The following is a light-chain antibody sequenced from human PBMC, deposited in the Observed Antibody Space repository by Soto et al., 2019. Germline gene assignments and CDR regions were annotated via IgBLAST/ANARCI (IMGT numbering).Light chain of an antibody. Sequence: DIQMTRSPSSLSASVGDRVTITCRASQSISSYLNWYQEKPGKAPKLLIYAASSLQSGVPSRFSGSGSWQDLTLTISSLQPEDFATYYCQQSYSIQWTFGQGAKVDIK. CDR1: QSISSY. J-gene: IGKJ1*01. CDR2: AAS. V-gene: IGKV1-39*01. CDR3: QQSYSIQWT.